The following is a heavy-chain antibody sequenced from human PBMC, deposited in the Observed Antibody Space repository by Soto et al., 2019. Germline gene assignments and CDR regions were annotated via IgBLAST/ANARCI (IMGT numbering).Heavy chain of an antibody. CDR3: TADIPNISANYGMDV. V-gene: IGHV3-15*07. Sequence: EEQLVESGGGLVEPGGSLRLSFAASGFIFSNTWINWVRQAPGKGLEWVGRIKTKIVGGTTNYAAPVKGRFTVSGNGSKNTVNLHMNSLRTEDTAVYYCTADIPNISANYGMDVWGQGTTVTVSS. CDR2: IKTKIVGGTT. D-gene: IGHD6-25*01. CDR1: GFIFSNTW. J-gene: IGHJ6*02.